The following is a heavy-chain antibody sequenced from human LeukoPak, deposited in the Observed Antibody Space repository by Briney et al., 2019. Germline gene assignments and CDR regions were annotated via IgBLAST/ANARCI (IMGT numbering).Heavy chain of an antibody. Sequence: ASVKVSCKASGYTFTSYGISWVRQAPGQGLEWMGWISAYNGNTNYAQKLQGRVTMTTDTSTSTDYMELRSLRSDDTPVYYCARAAAAGYVDYWGQGTLVTVSS. J-gene: IGHJ4*02. CDR3: ARAAAAGYVDY. CDR2: ISAYNGNT. V-gene: IGHV1-18*01. CDR1: GYTFTSYG. D-gene: IGHD6-13*01.